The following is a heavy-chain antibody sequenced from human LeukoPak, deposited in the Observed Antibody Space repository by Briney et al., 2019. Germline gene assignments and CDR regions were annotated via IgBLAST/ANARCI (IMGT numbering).Heavy chain of an antibody. J-gene: IGHJ4*02. CDR1: GFTFSSYG. CDR3: AKSKQLAPWDY. V-gene: IGHV3-23*01. D-gene: IGHD1-1*01. Sequence: GGSLRLSCAASGFTFSSYGMTWVRQAPGKGLEWVSTISGSGDSTYYADSVKGRFTISRDNSKNTLYLQMNSLRAEDTAVYHCAKSKQLAPWDYWGQGTLVTVSS. CDR2: ISGSGDST.